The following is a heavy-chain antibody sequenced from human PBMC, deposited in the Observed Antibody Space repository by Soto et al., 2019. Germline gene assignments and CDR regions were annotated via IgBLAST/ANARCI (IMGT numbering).Heavy chain of an antibody. J-gene: IGHJ4*02. D-gene: IGHD3-22*01. CDR3: ARDGTLYDSRAYYYLY. V-gene: IGHV1-69*01. CDR2: ITPMFGTP. CDR1: GGTFRIYT. Sequence: QVQLVQSGAEVKKPGSSVKVSCKASGGTFRIYTITWVRQAPGQGRDWMGGITPMFGTPNYAQNFRGRVTISADESTSTAYMELYNLRSEDTAMSVCARDGTLYDSRAYYYLYWGQGTLVTFSS.